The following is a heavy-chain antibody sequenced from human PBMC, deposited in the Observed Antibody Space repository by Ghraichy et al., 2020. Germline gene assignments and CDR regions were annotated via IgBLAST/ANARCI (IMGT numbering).Heavy chain of an antibody. J-gene: IGHJ4*02. V-gene: IGHV3-23*01. D-gene: IGHD3-3*01. Sequence: GGSLRLSCAASGFTFSTYAMSWVRQAPGKGLEWVSAISDVGSSTWYADSVKGRFTIARDNSRNTLFLQVNSLRAEDTAVYYCAKDRRFRNDYFDSWGQGTLVTVSS. CDR1: GFTFSTYA. CDR2: ISDVGSST. CDR3: AKDRRFRNDYFDS.